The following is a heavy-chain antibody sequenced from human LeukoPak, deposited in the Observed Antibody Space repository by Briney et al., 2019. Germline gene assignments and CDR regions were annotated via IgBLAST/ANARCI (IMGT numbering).Heavy chain of an antibody. V-gene: IGHV1-69*13. D-gene: IGHD3-9*01. Sequence: SSVKVSCKASGGTFSSYAISWVRQAPGQGLEWMGGIIPIFGTANYAQKFQGRVTITADESTSTAYMELSSLRSEDTAAYYCARDGLRYFDWFQSYNWFDPWGQGTLVTVSS. CDR3: ARDGLRYFDWFQSYNWFDP. J-gene: IGHJ5*02. CDR2: IIPIFGTA. CDR1: GGTFSSYA.